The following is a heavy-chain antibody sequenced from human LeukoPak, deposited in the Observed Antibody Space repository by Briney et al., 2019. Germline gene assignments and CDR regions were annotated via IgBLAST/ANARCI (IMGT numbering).Heavy chain of an antibody. CDR3: AAEKCRGEYYGSGSST. J-gene: IGHJ4*02. V-gene: IGHV3-21*01. CDR2: ISSSSSYI. Sequence: GGSLRLSCAASGFTFSSYSMNWVRQAPGKGLEWVSSISSSSSYIYYADSVKGRFTISRDNAKNSLYLQMNSLRAEDTAVYYCAAEKCRGEYYGSGSSTWGQGTLVTVS. D-gene: IGHD3-10*01. CDR1: GFTFSSYS.